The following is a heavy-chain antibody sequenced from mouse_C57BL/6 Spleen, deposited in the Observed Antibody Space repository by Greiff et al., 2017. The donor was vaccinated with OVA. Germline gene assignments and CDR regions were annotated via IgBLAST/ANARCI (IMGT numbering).Heavy chain of an antibody. J-gene: IGHJ3*01. V-gene: IGHV5-17*01. Sequence: DVQLVESGGGLVKPGGSLKLSCAASGFTFSDYGMHWVRQAPEKGLEWVAYISSGSSTIYYADTVKGRFTISRDNAKNTLFLQMTSLRSEDTAMYYCSRTQGFAYWRQGTLVTVSA. CDR2: ISSGSSTI. D-gene: IGHD3-2*02. CDR3: SRTQGFAY. CDR1: GFTFSDYG.